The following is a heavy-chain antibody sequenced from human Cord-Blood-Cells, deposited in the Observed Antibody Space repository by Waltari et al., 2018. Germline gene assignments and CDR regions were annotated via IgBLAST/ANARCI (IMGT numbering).Heavy chain of an antibody. CDR3: ARDHGSFDAFDI. CDR1: VGSISSGGSY. CDR2: IYYSGSA. V-gene: IGHV4-31*03. D-gene: IGHD6-19*01. Sequence: QVQLQESGPGLVKPSQTMSITRTVSVGSISSGGSYWTRTRQHPGKGLEWIGYIYYSGSAYYNPSLKSRVNISVDTSKNQFSLKLSSVTAADTAVYYCARDHGSFDAFDIWGQGTMVTVSS. J-gene: IGHJ3*02.